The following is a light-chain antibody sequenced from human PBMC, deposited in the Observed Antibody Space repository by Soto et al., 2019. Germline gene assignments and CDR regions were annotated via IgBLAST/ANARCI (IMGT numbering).Light chain of an antibody. CDR2: GAS. J-gene: IGKJ5*01. V-gene: IGKV3-15*01. Sequence: EIVSTHSPATLSFSPVERATLSCRASQSVSSNLAWYQQKPGQAPRLLIYGASTRATGIPARFSGSGSGTEFTLTISSLQSEDFAVYYCQQYNNWPFFGQGTRLEI. CDR1: QSVSSN. CDR3: QQYNNWPF.